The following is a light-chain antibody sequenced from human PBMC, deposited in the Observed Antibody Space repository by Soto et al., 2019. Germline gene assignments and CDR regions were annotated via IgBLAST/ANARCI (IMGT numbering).Light chain of an antibody. CDR2: GAS. CDR1: QSVSSSY. Sequence: EIVLTQSPGTLSLSPGERATLSCRASQSVSSSYLAWYQQKPGQAPRLLIYGASSRATGIPDRFSGSGSGTDFTLTISRREPEDFAVYYCQPYGSSPRTLGQGTKLEIK. J-gene: IGKJ2*01. CDR3: QPYGSSPRT. V-gene: IGKV3-20*01.